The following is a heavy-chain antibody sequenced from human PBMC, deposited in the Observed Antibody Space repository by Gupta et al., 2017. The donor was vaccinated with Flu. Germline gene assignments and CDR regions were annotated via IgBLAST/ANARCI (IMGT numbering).Heavy chain of an antibody. Sequence: GTANYAQKFQGRVTITADESTSTAYMELSSLRSEDTAVYYCARAPGYYDSSGYYEDTYYFDYWGQGTLVTVSS. V-gene: IGHV1-69*01. J-gene: IGHJ4*02. CDR3: ARAPGYYDSSGYYEDTYYFDY. CDR2: GTA. D-gene: IGHD3-22*01.